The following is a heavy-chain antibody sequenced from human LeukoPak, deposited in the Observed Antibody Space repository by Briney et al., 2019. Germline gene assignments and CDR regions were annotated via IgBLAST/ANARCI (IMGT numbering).Heavy chain of an antibody. CDR3: ARVMASDDAFDI. V-gene: IGHV1-2*02. J-gene: IGHJ3*02. CDR2: INPNSGGT. CDR1: GYPFTGYF. Sequence: GASVKVSCKASGYPFTGYFLHWVRQAPGQGPEWMGWINPNSGGTNFAQKFQGRVTMTRDTSISTAYMELSRLRSDDTAVYFCARVMASDDAFDIWGQGTIVTVSS. D-gene: IGHD5-24*01.